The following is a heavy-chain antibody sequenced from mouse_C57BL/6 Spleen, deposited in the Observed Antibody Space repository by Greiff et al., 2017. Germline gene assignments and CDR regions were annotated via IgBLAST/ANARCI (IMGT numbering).Heavy chain of an antibody. D-gene: IGHD3-2*02. CDR1: GYTFTSYW. CDR3: ARKGDSSGPAY. Sequence: LLQPGAELVRPGTSVHLSCKASGYTFTSYWMHLVKQRPGPGLEWIGVIDPFESYTNHNQTFKGKATLTVDTSSSTAYMQLSSLTSEDAAVYYCARKGDSSGPAYWGEGTLVTVSA. CDR2: IDPFESYT. V-gene: IGHV1-59*01. J-gene: IGHJ3*01.